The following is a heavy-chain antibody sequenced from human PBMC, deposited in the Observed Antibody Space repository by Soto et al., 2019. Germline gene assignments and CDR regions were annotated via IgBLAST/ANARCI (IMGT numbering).Heavy chain of an antibody. D-gene: IGHD3-22*01. V-gene: IGHV4-59*01. Sequence: SETLSLTCTVSGGCISSYYWSWIRQPPGKGLEWIGYIYYSGSTNYNPSLKSRVTISVDTSKNQFSLKLSSVTAADTAVYYCARDRYYYDSSGDRAFDIWGPGTMVTVSS. CDR3: ARDRYYYDSSGDRAFDI. CDR2: IYYSGST. CDR1: GGCISSYY. J-gene: IGHJ3*02.